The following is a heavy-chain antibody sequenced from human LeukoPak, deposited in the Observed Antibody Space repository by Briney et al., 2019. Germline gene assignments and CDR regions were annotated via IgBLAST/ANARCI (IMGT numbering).Heavy chain of an antibody. J-gene: IGHJ4*02. Sequence: SETLSLTCTVSGGSVSGYYWSWIRQPAGKGLEFIGRISTSGSPDYNPSLKSRVTMSLDRSQIRFSLRLSSVTAADTAVYFCARFFYDSSGYYYPDYWGQGTLVTVSS. CDR1: GGSVSGYY. CDR2: ISTSGSP. V-gene: IGHV4-4*07. CDR3: ARFFYDSSGYYYPDY. D-gene: IGHD3-22*01.